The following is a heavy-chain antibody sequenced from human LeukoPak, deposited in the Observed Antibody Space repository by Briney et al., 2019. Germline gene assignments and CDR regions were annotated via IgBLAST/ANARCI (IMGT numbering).Heavy chain of an antibody. CDR3: AKDLTRVASPYYYYCMDV. CDR2: IGISSSHT. CDR1: GFTFSTNS. V-gene: IGHV3-21*01. Sequence: PGGSLRLSCAASGFTFSTNSMNWVRQAPGKGLERVSSIGISSSHTFYADSVKGRFTISRDNAENSVYLQMNSLRAEDTAVYYCAKDLTRVASPYYYYCMDVWGKGTTLSV. D-gene: IGHD4-23*01. J-gene: IGHJ6*03.